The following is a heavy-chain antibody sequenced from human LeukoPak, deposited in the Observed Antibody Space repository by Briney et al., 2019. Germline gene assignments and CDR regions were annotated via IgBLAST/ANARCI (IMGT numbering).Heavy chain of an antibody. V-gene: IGHV3-53*01. CDR2: IYSGGST. D-gene: IGHD2-2*02. J-gene: IGHJ4*02. Sequence: GGSLRLSCAASGFTVSSNYMSWVRQAPGKGLEWVSVIYSGGSTYYADSVKGRFTISGDNSKNTLYLQMNSLGAEDTAVYYCARGRVVPAATPDYWGQGTLVTVSS. CDR1: GFTVSSNY. CDR3: ARGRVVPAATPDY.